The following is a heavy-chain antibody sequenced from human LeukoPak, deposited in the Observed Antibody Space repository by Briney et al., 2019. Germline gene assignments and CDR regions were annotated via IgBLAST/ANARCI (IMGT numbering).Heavy chain of an antibody. CDR1: GGSISSGDYY. J-gene: IGHJ5*02. CDR3: ARERPAVGYCSSTRCYRWLDP. Sequence: PSETLSLTCTVSGGSISSGDYYWSWIRQPPGKGLEWIGYIYYSGSTYYNPSLKSRVIISVDTSKNQFSLKLSSVTAADTAVYYCARERPAVGYCSSTRCYRWLDPWGQGTVVTVSS. V-gene: IGHV4-30-4*01. CDR2: IYYSGST. D-gene: IGHD2-2*01.